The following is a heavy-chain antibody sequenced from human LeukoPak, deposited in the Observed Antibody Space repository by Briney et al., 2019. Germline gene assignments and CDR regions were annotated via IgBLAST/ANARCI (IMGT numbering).Heavy chain of an antibody. J-gene: IGHJ6*03. CDR1: GFTFSDYY. D-gene: IGHD3-10*01. V-gene: IGHV3-11*04. CDR2: ISSSGSNI. Sequence: GGSLRLSCAASGFTFSDYYMSWIRQAPGKGLEWVSNISSSGSNIYYADSVKGRFTISRDNAKNSMYLQMNSLRAEDTAIYYCARAMDYYYYYYIDVWGKGTTVTVSS. CDR3: ARAMDYYYYYYIDV.